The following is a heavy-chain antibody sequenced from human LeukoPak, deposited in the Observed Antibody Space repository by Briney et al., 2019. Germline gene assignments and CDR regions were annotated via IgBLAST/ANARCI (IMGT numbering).Heavy chain of an antibody. J-gene: IGHJ4*02. D-gene: IGHD3-22*01. V-gene: IGHV6-1*01. CDR1: GDSVSSNSAA. CDR3: ARDLYYYDSSGYYGVYFDY. CDR2: TYYRSKWYN. Sequence: SQTLSLTCAISGDSVSSNSAAWNWIRQSPSRGLEWLGRTYYRSKWYNDYAVSVKSRITINPDTSKNQFSLQLNSVTPGDTAVYYCARDLYYYDSSGYYGVYFDYWGQGTLVTVSS.